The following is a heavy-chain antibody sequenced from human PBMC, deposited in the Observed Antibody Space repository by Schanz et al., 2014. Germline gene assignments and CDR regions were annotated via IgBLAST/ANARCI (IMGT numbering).Heavy chain of an antibody. J-gene: IGHJ4*02. D-gene: IGHD1-26*01. CDR1: GITFSGYS. CDR2: INQDGSEK. V-gene: IGHV3-7*01. Sequence: EVQVLESGEGLVEAGGSLRLSCAASGITFSGYSMNWVRQAPGKGLEWVANINQDGSEKYYVDSVKGRFTISRDNAKNSLYLQMNSLRAEDTAVYYCARDSGSHYLVDYWGQGTLXTVSS. CDR3: ARDSGSHYLVDY.